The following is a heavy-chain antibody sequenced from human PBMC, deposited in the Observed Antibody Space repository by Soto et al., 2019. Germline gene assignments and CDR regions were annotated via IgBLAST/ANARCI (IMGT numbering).Heavy chain of an antibody. D-gene: IGHD3-22*01. J-gene: IGHJ4*02. CDR1: GFTFSDYY. CDR3: ARTEADYYDSSGYYTNYFDY. V-gene: IGHV3-11*06. CDR2: ISSSSSYT. Sequence: GSLRLSCAASGFTFSDYYMSWIRQAPGKGLEWVSYISSSSSYTNYADSVKGRFTISRDNAKNSLYLQMNSLRAEDTAVYYCARTEADYYDSSGYYTNYFDYWGQGTLVTVYS.